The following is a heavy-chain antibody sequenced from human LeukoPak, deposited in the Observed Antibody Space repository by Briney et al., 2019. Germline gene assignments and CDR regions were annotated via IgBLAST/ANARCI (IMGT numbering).Heavy chain of an antibody. CDR2: IWYDGSNK. D-gene: IGHD2-2*03. J-gene: IGHJ3*02. CDR3: AKIDNGYDI. CDR1: GFTFSSYG. V-gene: IGHV3-33*06. Sequence: QPGRSLRLSCAASGFTFSSYGMHWVRQAPGKGLEWVAVIWYDGSNKYYADSVKGRFTISRDNSKNTLYLQMNSLRAEDTAVYYCAKIDNGYDIWGQGTMVTVSS.